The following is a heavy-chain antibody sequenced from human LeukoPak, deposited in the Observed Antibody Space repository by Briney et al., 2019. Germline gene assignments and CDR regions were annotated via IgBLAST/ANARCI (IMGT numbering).Heavy chain of an antibody. J-gene: IGHJ4*02. CDR2: ISAYNGNT. Sequence: ASVKVSCKASGYTFTSYGISWVRQAPGQGLEWMGWISAYNGNTNYAQKLQGRVTMTTDTSTSTAYMELRSLRSDDTAVYYCAGASRWLQSLGVYYFDYWGQGTLVTVSS. CDR3: AGASRWLQSLGVYYFDY. CDR1: GYTFTSYG. V-gene: IGHV1-18*01. D-gene: IGHD5-24*01.